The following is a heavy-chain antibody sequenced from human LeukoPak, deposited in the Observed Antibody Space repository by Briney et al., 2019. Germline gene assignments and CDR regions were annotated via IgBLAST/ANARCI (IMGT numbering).Heavy chain of an antibody. CDR3: ARDYYDSTGYYFDY. Sequence: PGGSLRLSCAASGFTFSSYAMSWVRQAPGKGLEWVSAISGSGGSTYYADSVKGRFTISRDNSKDTLYLQMNSLTAEDTAVYYCARDYYDSTGYYFDYWGQGTLVTVSS. V-gene: IGHV3-23*01. J-gene: IGHJ4*02. D-gene: IGHD3-22*01. CDR2: ISGSGGST. CDR1: GFTFSSYA.